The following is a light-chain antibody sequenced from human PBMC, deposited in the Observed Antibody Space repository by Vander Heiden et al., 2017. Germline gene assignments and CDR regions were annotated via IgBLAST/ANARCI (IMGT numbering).Light chain of an antibody. V-gene: IGKV3-20*01. CDR1: QSVSSSY. J-gene: IGKJ1*01. Sequence: EIVLTQSPGTLSLSPGERATLSCRASQSVSSSYLAWYQQKPGQAPRLLIYGASSRATGITDRFSGSGSGTDFTLTISRLEPEDFAVYGGQQYGTLFGQGTKVEIK. CDR2: GAS. CDR3: QQYGTL.